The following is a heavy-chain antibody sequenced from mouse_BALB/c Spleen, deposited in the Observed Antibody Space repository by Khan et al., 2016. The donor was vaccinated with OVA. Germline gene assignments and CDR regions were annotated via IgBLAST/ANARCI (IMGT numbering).Heavy chain of an antibody. J-gene: IGHJ4*01. CDR1: GFSLSRYD. CDR3: ARAYYRYYDYYGMDY. Sequence: QVQLKESGPGLVAPSQSLSITCTVSGFSLSRYDIHWVRQPPGKGLEWLGMIWGGGGTDYNSALKSRLTINKDNSKSQVFLKMNSLESDDTAMYYCARAYYRYYDYYGMDYWGQGTSVTVSS. CDR2: IWGGGGT. V-gene: IGHV2-6-4*01. D-gene: IGHD2-14*01.